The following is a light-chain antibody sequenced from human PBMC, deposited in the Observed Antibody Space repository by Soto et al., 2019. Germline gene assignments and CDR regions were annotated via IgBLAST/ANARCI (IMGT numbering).Light chain of an antibody. CDR3: QSYDNSLSGSRV. CDR1: RSNIGAGYD. Sequence: QSVLTQPPSVSGAPGQRVTISCTGSRSNIGAGYDVHWNQQLPGTAPKLLIYGTNNRPSGVPDRFSGSKSGMSASLAITGLQAADEANYYCQSYDNSLSGSRVFGGGTKRTVL. CDR2: GTN. V-gene: IGLV1-40*01. J-gene: IGLJ3*02.